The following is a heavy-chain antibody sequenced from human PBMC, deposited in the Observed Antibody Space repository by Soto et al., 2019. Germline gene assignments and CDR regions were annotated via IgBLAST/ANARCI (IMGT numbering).Heavy chain of an antibody. Sequence: QAGGSLRLSCAVSGFTVSTNYMSWVRQAPGKGLEWVSVIYSGDNTYYADSVKGRFTISRDNSKNTLYLQMNSLRAEDTAVYYCARGAAMVLFDYWGQGTLVTVSS. J-gene: IGHJ4*02. D-gene: IGHD5-18*01. V-gene: IGHV3-53*01. CDR2: IYSGDNT. CDR1: GFTVSTNY. CDR3: ARGAAMVLFDY.